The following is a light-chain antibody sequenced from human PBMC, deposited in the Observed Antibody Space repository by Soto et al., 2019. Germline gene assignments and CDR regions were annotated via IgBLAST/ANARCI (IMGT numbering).Light chain of an antibody. J-gene: IGKJ1*01. CDR1: QSISTW. Sequence: DIQLTQSPSTLSASVGDRVSITCRASQSISTWLAWYQQKPGEAPKLLIFDASSLESRVSSRFSGRGSGTQFTLTISSLQPDDFATYYCQQYSTYPWTFGQGAKVEFK. V-gene: IGKV1-5*01. CDR3: QQYSTYPWT. CDR2: DAS.